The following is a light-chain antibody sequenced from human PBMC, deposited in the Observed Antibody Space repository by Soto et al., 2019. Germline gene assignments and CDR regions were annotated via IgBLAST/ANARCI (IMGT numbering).Light chain of an antibody. CDR2: GNS. Sequence: QSVLTQPPSVSGAPGQRVTISCTGNIGAGYDVHWYQQLPGTAPKLLIYGNSNRPSGVPDRFSGSKSGTSASLAITGLQAEDEADYYCSSYTSSSTPYVFGTGTKVTVL. V-gene: IGLV1-40*01. CDR3: SSYTSSSTPYV. J-gene: IGLJ1*01. CDR1: IGAGYD.